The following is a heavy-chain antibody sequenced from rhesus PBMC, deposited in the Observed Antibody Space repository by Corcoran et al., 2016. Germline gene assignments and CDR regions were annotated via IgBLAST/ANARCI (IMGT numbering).Heavy chain of an antibody. D-gene: IGHD3S6*01. CDR2: LNPDTGNP. CDR3: ARSHFAPGFDY. J-gene: IGHJ4*01. V-gene: IGHV7-114*01. CDR1: GYPFTTYA. Sequence: QVQLVQSGAEVKQPGAAVKVACKAPGYPFTTYALNWGRQAHGQRLEWMGWLNPDTGNPTYAQCFYERLTFSLDTSIPTAYLQLSNLNPEDTAVYYCARSHFAPGFDYWGQGVLITVSS.